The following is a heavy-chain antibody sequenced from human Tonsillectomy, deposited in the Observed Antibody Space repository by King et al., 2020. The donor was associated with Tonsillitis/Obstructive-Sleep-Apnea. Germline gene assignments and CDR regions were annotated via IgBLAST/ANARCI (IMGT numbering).Heavy chain of an antibody. V-gene: IGHV3-9*01. CDR3: VKELGGGVFDI. CDR1: GFTFDDYA. Sequence: VQLVESGGGFIRPGRSLRLSCAASGFTFDDYAMHWVRQAPGKGLQWVSGISWNGGSVAYADSVKGRFSISRDNAKNSLYLQLNSLTPEDTAMYYCVKELGGGVFDIWGQGTMVTVSS. D-gene: IGHD2-8*01. CDR2: ISWNGGSV. J-gene: IGHJ3*02.